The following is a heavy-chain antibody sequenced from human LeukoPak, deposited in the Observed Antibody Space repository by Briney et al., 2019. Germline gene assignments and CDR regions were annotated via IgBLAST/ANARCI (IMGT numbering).Heavy chain of an antibody. D-gene: IGHD2-2*01. CDR3: ARGPSCSSISRPYYLDV. CDR2: MNPNSGNT. Sequence: ASVKVSCKASGYTFTSYDINWVRQATGQGLEWMGWMNPNSGNTGYAQKFQGRVIITRSTSISTAYMELSSLRSEDTALYYCARGPSCSSISRPYYLDVWGKGTTVTVSS. J-gene: IGHJ6*03. V-gene: IGHV1-8*03. CDR1: GYTFTSYD.